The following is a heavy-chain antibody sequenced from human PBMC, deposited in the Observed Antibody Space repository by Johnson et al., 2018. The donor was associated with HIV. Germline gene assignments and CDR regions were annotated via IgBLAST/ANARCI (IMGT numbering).Heavy chain of an antibody. CDR3: AAPDIVVVVALEGDAFDI. J-gene: IGHJ3*02. D-gene: IGHD2-15*01. Sequence: VQLVESGGGVVRPGGSLRLSCAASGFTVSSNYMSWVRQAPGKGLEWVSAISGSGGSTYYADSVKGRFTISRDNSKNTLYLQINSLRGEDTAVYYCAAPDIVVVVALEGDAFDIWGQGTMVTVSS. CDR2: ISGSGGST. V-gene: IGHV3-23*04. CDR1: GFTVSSNY.